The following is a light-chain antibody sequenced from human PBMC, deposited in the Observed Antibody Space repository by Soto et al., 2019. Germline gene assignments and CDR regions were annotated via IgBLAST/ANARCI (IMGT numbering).Light chain of an antibody. Sequence: DIVMTQSPDSLAVSLGEKATINCKSSQSVLHSSNNKNYLAWYEQRPGQPPKLVTNWASTRESGVPDRFSGIGSGTHFSLTISSLQAEDVAVYYCQQFYSPPYTFGQGTTLEIK. J-gene: IGKJ2*01. CDR3: QQFYSPPYT. CDR1: QSVLHSSNNKNY. V-gene: IGKV4-1*01. CDR2: WAS.